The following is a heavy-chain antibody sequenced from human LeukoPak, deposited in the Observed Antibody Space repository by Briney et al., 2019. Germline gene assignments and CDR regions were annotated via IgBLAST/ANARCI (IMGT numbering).Heavy chain of an antibody. CDR1: GGSFCGYY. CDR3: ARGRTIFGVVIALDY. Sequence: SETLSLTCAVYGGSFCGYYWSWIRQPPGKGLEWIGEINHSGSTNYNPSLKSRVTISVDTSKNQFSLKLSSVTAADTAVYYCARGRTIFGVVIALDYWGQGTLVTVSS. J-gene: IGHJ4*02. D-gene: IGHD3-3*01. V-gene: IGHV4-34*01. CDR2: INHSGST.